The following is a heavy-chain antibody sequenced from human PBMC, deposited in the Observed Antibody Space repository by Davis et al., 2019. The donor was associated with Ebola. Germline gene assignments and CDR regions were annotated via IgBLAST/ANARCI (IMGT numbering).Heavy chain of an antibody. D-gene: IGHD3-10*01. CDR2: ISGNGDRT. CDR1: GFTFSTYA. V-gene: IGHV3-23*01. J-gene: IGHJ4*02. Sequence: GESLKISCTTSGFTFSTYALSWVRQAPGKGLEWVASISGNGDRTVYADSVKGRFTISRDNSKNTLYLQMNSLRAEDTAVYYCAKYGKREFIGVDYWGQGTLVTVSS. CDR3: AKYGKREFIGVDY.